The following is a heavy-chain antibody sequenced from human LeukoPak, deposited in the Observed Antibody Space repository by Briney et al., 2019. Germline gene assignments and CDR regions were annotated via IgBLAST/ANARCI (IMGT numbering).Heavy chain of an antibody. V-gene: IGHV4-34*01. CDR1: GGSISGYY. CDR3: ARGLFIVVGVAARELGWFDP. J-gene: IGHJ5*02. Sequence: PSETLSLTCAVYGGSISGYYWSWIRQPPGKGLEWIGEINHSGSTNYNPSLKSRVTISVDTSKNQFSLKLSSVTAADTAVYYCARGLFIVVGVAARELGWFDPWGQGTLVTVSS. CDR2: INHSGST. D-gene: IGHD2-15*01.